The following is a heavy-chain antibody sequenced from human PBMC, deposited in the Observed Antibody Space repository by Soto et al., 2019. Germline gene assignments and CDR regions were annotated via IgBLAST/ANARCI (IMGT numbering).Heavy chain of an antibody. V-gene: IGHV3-74*01. CDR1: GFIFSSYW. J-gene: IGHJ4*02. Sequence: PGGSRRLSCAASGFIFSSYWMHWVRQAPGKGLVWVSRISSDGSITTYADSVKGRFTISRDNAKNTLSLQMNSLRAEDTAVYYCARTDFGGDYWGQGTLVTVSS. CDR3: ARTDFGGDY. D-gene: IGHD3-3*01. CDR2: ISSDGSIT.